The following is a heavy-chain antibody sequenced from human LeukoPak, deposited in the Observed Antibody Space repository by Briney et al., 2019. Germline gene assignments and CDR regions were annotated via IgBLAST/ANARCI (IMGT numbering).Heavy chain of an antibody. CDR1: GFTFSSYA. Sequence: GGSLRLSCAASGFTFSSYAMSWVRQAPGKGLGWVAHINQDGSEKYYVDSVKGRFTISRDNAKNSLYLQMNSLRAEDTAVYYCARADYYDTPTFDYWGQGTLVTVSS. CDR3: ARADYYDTPTFDY. CDR2: INQDGSEK. D-gene: IGHD3-22*01. V-gene: IGHV3-7*01. J-gene: IGHJ4*02.